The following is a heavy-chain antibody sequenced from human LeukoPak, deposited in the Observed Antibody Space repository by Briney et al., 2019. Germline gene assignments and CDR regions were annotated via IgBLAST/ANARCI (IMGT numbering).Heavy chain of an antibody. Sequence: PSETLSLTCTVSGGSISSSSYYWGWIRQPPGKGLEWIGSIYYSGSTYYNPSLKSRVTISVDTSKNQFSLKLSSVTAADTAVYYCVTPLVATAYYMDVWGKGTTVTISS. J-gene: IGHJ6*03. CDR3: VTPLVATAYYMDV. CDR1: GGSISSSSYY. CDR2: IYYSGST. D-gene: IGHD5-12*01. V-gene: IGHV4-39*01.